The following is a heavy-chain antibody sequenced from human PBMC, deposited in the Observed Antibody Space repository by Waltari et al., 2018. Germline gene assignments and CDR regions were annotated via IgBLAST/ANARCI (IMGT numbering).Heavy chain of an antibody. CDR2: IASGSDYI. V-gene: IGHV3-21*02. CDR3: VKGGYIISDY. CDR1: GFTFHSVS. D-gene: IGHD3-22*01. J-gene: IGHJ4*02. Sequence: EVQLVESGGDLVKPGGSLTLSCEASGFTFHSVSMTWVRQAPGKGLEWLSTIASGSDYIFYAVSVRGRFTISRDNARSTVNLRMNSLRTEDTAVYYCVKGGYIISDYWGQGIQVIVSS.